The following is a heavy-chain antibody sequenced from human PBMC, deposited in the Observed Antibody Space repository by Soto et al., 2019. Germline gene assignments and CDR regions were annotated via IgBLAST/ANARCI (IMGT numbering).Heavy chain of an antibody. CDR1: GFSLDTWGVG. Sequence: QITLKESGPTLVRPTQTLTLTCTVSGFSLDTWGVGVGWIRQPPGKAPEWLALIYWDDDKRYSPSLKNRLTFTKDTSKNQRVLTVTNMDPVDTVIYYCARALGSWGAYYFDHWGQGTLVTVSS. CDR3: ARALGSWGAYYFDH. D-gene: IGHD3-16*01. CDR2: IYWDDDK. J-gene: IGHJ4*02. V-gene: IGHV2-5*02.